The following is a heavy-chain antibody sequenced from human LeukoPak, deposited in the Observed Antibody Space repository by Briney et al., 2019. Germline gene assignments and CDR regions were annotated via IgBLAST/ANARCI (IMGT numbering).Heavy chain of an antibody. CDR3: ARLAEDDSSGYLSY. J-gene: IGHJ4*02. Sequence: ASVKVSCKASGYTFTRYYMHWVRQAPGQGLEWMGIINPSGGSARYAQKFQGRVTMTRDTSTSTVYMEVSSLRSEDTAVYYCARLAEDDSSGYLSYWGQGTLVTVSS. CDR2: INPSGGSA. V-gene: IGHV1-46*01. CDR1: GYTFTRYY. D-gene: IGHD3-22*01.